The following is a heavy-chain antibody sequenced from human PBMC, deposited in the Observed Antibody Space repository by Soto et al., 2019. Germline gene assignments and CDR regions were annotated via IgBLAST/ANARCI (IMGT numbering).Heavy chain of an antibody. CDR2: ISCCGGST. V-gene: IGHV3-23*01. CDR3: AKADGEQWLIPHLDN. CDR1: GFNFKKFA. Sequence: GSLRLSCEASGFNFKKFAMGWVRQAPGEGLEWVSGISCCGGSTFYADSVKGRFSLARDDSKNTLSLQLNSLRVEDTAHYYCAKADGEQWLIPHLDNWGQGTQVTVSS. J-gene: IGHJ1*01. D-gene: IGHD6-19*01.